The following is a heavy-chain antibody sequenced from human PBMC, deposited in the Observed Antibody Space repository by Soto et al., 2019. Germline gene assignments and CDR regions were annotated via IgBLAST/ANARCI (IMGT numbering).Heavy chain of an antibody. CDR1: GFTFSSYA. Sequence: EVQLLESGGGLVQPGGSLRLSCAASGFTFSSYAMSWVRQAPGKGLEWVSAISGSGGSTYYADSVKGRFTISRDNSKNTLYRQMNSLRAEDTAVYYCATTPSKYCSSTSCYYYWGQGTLVTVSS. D-gene: IGHD2-2*01. J-gene: IGHJ4*02. V-gene: IGHV3-23*01. CDR2: ISGSGGST. CDR3: ATTPSKYCSSTSCYYY.